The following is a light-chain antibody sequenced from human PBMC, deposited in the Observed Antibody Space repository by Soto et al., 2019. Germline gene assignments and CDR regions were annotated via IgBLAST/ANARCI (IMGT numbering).Light chain of an antibody. CDR1: SSNIGNNY. Sequence: QSVLTQPPSVSAAPGQRVSISCSGSSSNIGNNYVSWYQQLPGTAPKLLIYDNDRRPSGIPDRFSGSKSGPSATLGITGLQTGDEADYCCGSWDNSLDAYVFGAATKLTVL. V-gene: IGLV1-51*01. J-gene: IGLJ1*01. CDR3: GSWDNSLDAYV. CDR2: DND.